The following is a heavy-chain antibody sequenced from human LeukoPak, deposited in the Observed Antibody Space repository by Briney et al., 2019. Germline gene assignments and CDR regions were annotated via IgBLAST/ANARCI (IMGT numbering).Heavy chain of an antibody. CDR2: IYYSGST. Sequence: PSENLSLTCSVSGGSISSYYCSWFLQPPGKGVEGIGYIYYSGSTNYNPPPNSRVTISVDPSKHQFSLKLSSVTAAVTVVYCCARGVFLAYWGQGTLVTVSS. V-gene: IGHV4-59*01. CDR3: ARGVFLAY. CDR1: GGSISSYY. J-gene: IGHJ4*02.